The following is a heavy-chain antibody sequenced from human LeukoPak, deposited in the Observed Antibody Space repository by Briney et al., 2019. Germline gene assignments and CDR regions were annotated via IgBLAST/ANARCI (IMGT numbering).Heavy chain of an antibody. CDR2: IHDSGSA. Sequence: PSETLSLTCTVSGDSISSSYWTWIRQPPGKRLEWLGYIHDSGSANYNPSLNSRLTMSLDASKNQFSLKLSSVSAADTAVYYCVQVRLAGLFDPWGQGTLVTVSS. V-gene: IGHV4-59*01. CDR3: VQVRLAGLFDP. J-gene: IGHJ5*02. D-gene: IGHD3-3*02. CDR1: GDSISSSY.